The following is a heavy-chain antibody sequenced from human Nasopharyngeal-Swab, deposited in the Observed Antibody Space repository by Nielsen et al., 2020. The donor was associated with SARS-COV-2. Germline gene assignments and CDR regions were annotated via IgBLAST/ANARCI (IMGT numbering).Heavy chain of an antibody. CDR2: INNSGST. Sequence: SETLSLTCAVYGGSFSGYYWSWIRQPPGKGLEWIGEINNSGSTNYNPSLKSRIAISVDTSKNHFSLRLSSVTAADTAVYYCARGRPITVVRGGKYYYAMDVWGQGTTVTVSS. CDR1: GGSFSGYY. D-gene: IGHD3-10*01. V-gene: IGHV4-34*01. J-gene: IGHJ6*02. CDR3: ARGRPITVVRGGKYYYAMDV.